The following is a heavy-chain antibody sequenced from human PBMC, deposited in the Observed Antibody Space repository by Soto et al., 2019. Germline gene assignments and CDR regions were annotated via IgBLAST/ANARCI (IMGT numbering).Heavy chain of an antibody. CDR1: GYTFTGYY. D-gene: IGHD5-12*01. CDR3: ARVEKHMVATSSLNLEVDYYYYYGMDV. CDR2: INPNSGGT. Sequence: GASVKVSCKASGYTFTGYYMHWVRQAPGQGLEWMGWINPNSGGTNYAQKFQGRVTMTRDTSISTAYMELSRLRSDDTAVYYCARVEKHMVATSSLNLEVDYYYYYGMDVWGQGTTVTVSS. V-gene: IGHV1-2*02. J-gene: IGHJ6*02.